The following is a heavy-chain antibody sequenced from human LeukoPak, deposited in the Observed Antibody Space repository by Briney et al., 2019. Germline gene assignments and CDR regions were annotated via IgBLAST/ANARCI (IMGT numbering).Heavy chain of an antibody. V-gene: IGHV3-23*01. CDR1: GFTYSSFP. J-gene: IGHJ1*01. D-gene: IGHD3-22*01. CDR2: ISEGGDVT. CDR3: AKDRGDSGYYSLDFQH. Sequence: PGGSLRLSCVASGFTYSSFPMSWVRQARGKGLEWVSVISEGGDVTHYGDSMGGRFTVSRDNTRNTLYLQMNSLRAEDTAVYHCAKDRGDSGYYSLDFQHWGQGTLVTVSS.